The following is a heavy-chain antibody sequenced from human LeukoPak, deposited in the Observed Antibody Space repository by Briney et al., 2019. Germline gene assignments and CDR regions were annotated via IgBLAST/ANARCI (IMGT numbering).Heavy chain of an antibody. J-gene: IGHJ4*02. V-gene: IGHV3-48*03. CDR2: ISTSGATI. CDR3: ARTRGASGSPLPL. Sequence: GGSLSLSCATSGFTFTSYEMNWVRQAPGQGLERVSYISTSGATIYYADSVKGRFTISRDNTENSLYLQMNSLRAEDTAVYYCARTRGASGSPLPLWGQGTLVTVSS. CDR1: GFTFTSYE. D-gene: IGHD3-10*01.